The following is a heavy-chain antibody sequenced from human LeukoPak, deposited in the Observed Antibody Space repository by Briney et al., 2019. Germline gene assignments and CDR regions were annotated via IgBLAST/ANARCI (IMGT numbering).Heavy chain of an antibody. D-gene: IGHD6-13*01. CDR3: ARHSPTAAGLNDY. CDR2: IYPGDSDT. Sequence: GESLKISCKGSGYSFTSYWIGWVRQMPGKALEWMGIIYPGDSDTRYSPSFQGQVTISADKSISTAYLQWSSLKASDTAMYYCARHSPTAAGLNDYWGQGTLVTVSS. J-gene: IGHJ4*02. CDR1: GYSFTSYW. V-gene: IGHV5-51*01.